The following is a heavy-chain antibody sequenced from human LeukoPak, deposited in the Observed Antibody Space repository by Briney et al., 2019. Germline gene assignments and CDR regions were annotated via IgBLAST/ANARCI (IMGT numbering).Heavy chain of an antibody. CDR1: GFTFSDYW. CDR2: ISGSGGST. Sequence: GGSLRLSCAASGFTFSDYWIHWVRQAPGKGLEWVSAISGSGGSTYYADSVKGRFTISRDNSKNTLYLQMNSLRAEDTAVYYCARGRYCSGGSCYGRLFDYWGQGTLVTVSS. D-gene: IGHD2-15*01. V-gene: IGHV3-23*01. CDR3: ARGRYCSGGSCYGRLFDY. J-gene: IGHJ4*02.